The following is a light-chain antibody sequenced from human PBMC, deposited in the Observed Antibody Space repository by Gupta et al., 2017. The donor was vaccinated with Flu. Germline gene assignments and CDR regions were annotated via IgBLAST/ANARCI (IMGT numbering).Light chain of an antibody. J-gene: IGKJ4*02. CDR3: QQYNSNSRT. CDR2: PAS. Sequence: DSQMTPCSCTRYAAGGDRVTITCRASQSISTWSDWYQQKPGKAPKLLIYPASTLESGVPSRFSGSGSGTDFTLTISTLQPDDFATYYCQQYNSNSRTFGGGTKVDIK. CDR1: QSISTW. V-gene: IGKV1-5*03.